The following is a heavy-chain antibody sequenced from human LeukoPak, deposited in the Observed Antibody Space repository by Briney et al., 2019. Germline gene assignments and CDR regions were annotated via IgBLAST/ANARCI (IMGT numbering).Heavy chain of an antibody. D-gene: IGHD3-10*01. Sequence: GASVKVSCKASGYTFTSYGISWVRQAPGQGLEWMGWISAYNGNTNYAQKLQGRVTMTTDTSTSTAYMELRSLRSDDTAVYYCARDPSLWFGEVRMDVWGKGTTVTISS. J-gene: IGHJ6*03. V-gene: IGHV1-18*01. CDR1: GYTFTSYG. CDR3: ARDPSLWFGEVRMDV. CDR2: ISAYNGNT.